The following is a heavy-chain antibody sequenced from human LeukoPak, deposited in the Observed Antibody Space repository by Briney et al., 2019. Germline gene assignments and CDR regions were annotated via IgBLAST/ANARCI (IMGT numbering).Heavy chain of an antibody. J-gene: IGHJ3*02. D-gene: IGHD6-13*01. Sequence: GGSLRLSCAASGFTFSSYGMHWVRQAPGKGLEWVAVISYDGSNKYYADSVKGRFTISRDNSKNTLYLQMNSLRAEDTAVYYCAKDGGSSSWEDAFDIWGQGTLVTVSS. CDR1: GFTFSSYG. CDR2: ISYDGSNK. CDR3: AKDGGSSSWEDAFDI. V-gene: IGHV3-30*18.